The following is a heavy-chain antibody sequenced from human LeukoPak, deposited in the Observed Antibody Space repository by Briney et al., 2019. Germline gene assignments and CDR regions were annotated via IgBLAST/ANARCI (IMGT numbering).Heavy chain of an antibody. CDR1: GGSISSGDYY. CDR3: ARPYYYDSRIDP. Sequence: KPSQTLSLTCTVSGGSISSGDYYWSWIRQPPGRGLEWIAYMYYSGGTYYNPSLKSRVTMSADTSKNQLSLKLSSVTAADTAVYYCARPYYYDSRIDPWGQGILVTVSS. D-gene: IGHD3-22*01. J-gene: IGHJ5*02. V-gene: IGHV4-30-4*01. CDR2: MYYSGGT.